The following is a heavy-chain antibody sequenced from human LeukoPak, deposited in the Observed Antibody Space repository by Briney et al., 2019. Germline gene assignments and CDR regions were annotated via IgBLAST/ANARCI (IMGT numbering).Heavy chain of an antibody. V-gene: IGHV3-48*03. CDR3: AKYSGYDYTY. D-gene: IGHD5-12*01. CDR1: GFTFSSYE. CDR2: ISSSGTTT. J-gene: IGHJ4*02. Sequence: GGSLRLSCAASGFTFSSYEMNWVRQAPGKGLEWVSYISSSGTTTYYAASVKGRFTISRDNAKNSLYLQMNSLRAEDTAVYYCAKYSGYDYTYWGQGTLVTVSS.